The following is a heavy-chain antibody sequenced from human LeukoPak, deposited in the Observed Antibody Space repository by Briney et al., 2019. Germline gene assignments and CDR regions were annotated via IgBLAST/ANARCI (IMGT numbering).Heavy chain of an antibody. J-gene: IGHJ5*01. CDR2: INPNSGGT. V-gene: IGHV1-2*02. CDR3: VRDRGGYCSRANCRVGWWDP. D-gene: IGHD2-2*01. Sequence: ASVKVSCKASGYTFTGYYMHWVRQAPGQGLEWMGWINPNSGGTSYAQKFQGRVTMTRDTSISTAYMELTRLTSDDTAVYYCVRDRGGYCSRANCRVGWWDPWGQGTLVTVSS. CDR1: GYTFTGYY.